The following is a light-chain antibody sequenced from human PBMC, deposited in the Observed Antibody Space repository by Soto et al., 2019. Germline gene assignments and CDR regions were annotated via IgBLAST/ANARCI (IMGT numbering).Light chain of an antibody. Sequence: EIVLTQSPGTLSLYPGERATLSCRASQSVSNNYLAWYQQKPGQAPRLLISGASNRATGIPDRFSGSGSLTDFTFAISTLEPEDVAVYYCQQYGNSSFSFSTGTKVYL. V-gene: IGKV3-20*01. J-gene: IGKJ3*01. CDR2: GAS. CDR3: QQYGNSSFS. CDR1: QSVSNNY.